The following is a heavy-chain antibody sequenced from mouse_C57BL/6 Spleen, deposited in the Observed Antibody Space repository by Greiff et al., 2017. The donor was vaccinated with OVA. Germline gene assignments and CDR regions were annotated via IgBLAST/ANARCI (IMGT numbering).Heavy chain of an antibody. V-gene: IGHV5-4*03. J-gene: IGHJ1*03. Sequence: EVKLQESGGGLVKPGGSLKLSCAASGFTFSSYAMSWVRQTPEKRLEWVATISDGGSYTYYPDNVKGRFTISRDNAKNNLYLQMSHLKSEDTAMYYCASPNWEGRYFDVWGTGTTVTVSS. CDR3: ASPNWEGRYFDV. D-gene: IGHD4-1*01. CDR2: ISDGGSYT. CDR1: GFTFSSYA.